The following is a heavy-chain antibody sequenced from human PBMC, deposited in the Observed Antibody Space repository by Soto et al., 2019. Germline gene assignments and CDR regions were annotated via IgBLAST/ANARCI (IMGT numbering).Heavy chain of an antibody. CDR1: GGSFSGYY. Sequence: SETLSLTCAVYGGSFSGYYWSWIRQPPWKGLEWIGEINHSGSTNYNPSLKSRVTISVDPSKNQFSLKLSSVTAADTAVYYCAGDSTGPDYWGQGTLVTVSS. J-gene: IGHJ4*02. V-gene: IGHV4-34*01. CDR2: INHSGST. CDR3: AGDSTGPDY.